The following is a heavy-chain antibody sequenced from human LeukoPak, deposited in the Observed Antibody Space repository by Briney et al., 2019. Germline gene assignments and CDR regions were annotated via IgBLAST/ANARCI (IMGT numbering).Heavy chain of an antibody. Sequence: GESVKISCKGSGYTFSSCWIGWVRQMPGKGLKWMGIIYPGNSDTRYTPSFEGQVTISVDKSISTAYLKWSSLKASDTAMYYCAGQPGTVDYWGQGTLVTVSS. D-gene: IGHD1-7*01. CDR3: AGQPGTVDY. CDR1: GYTFSSCW. CDR2: IYPGNSDT. V-gene: IGHV5-51*01. J-gene: IGHJ4*02.